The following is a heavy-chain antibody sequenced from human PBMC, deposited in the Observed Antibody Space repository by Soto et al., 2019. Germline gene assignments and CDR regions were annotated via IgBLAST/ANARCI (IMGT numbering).Heavy chain of an antibody. D-gene: IGHD6-13*01. CDR2: ISYDGRNE. CDR3: ARDLGSTWYSGGAKHYYGRDV. Sequence: QVQLVESGGGVVQSGRSLRLSCSASGFTFSSYAMHWVRQAPDKGLEWVAVISYDGRNEFYAESVKGRFTLSRDSSKNKLYLQMKSQRVEDTAIYYCARDLGSTWYSGGAKHYYGRDVWCQGTTVTVSS. CDR1: GFTFSSYA. V-gene: IGHV3-30-3*01. J-gene: IGHJ6*02.